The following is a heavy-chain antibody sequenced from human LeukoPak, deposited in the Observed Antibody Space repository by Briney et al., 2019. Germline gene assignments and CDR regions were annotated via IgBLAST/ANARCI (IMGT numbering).Heavy chain of an antibody. V-gene: IGHV3-9*01. J-gene: IGHJ3*02. CDR3: AKATYYYDSSGYYGDAFDI. Sequence: GGPLRLSCAASGFTFDDYAMHWVRQAPGKGLEWVSGISWNSGSIGYADSVKGRFTISRDNAKNSLYLQMNSLRAEDTALYYCAKATYYYDSSGYYGDAFDIWGQGTMVTVSS. D-gene: IGHD3-22*01. CDR1: GFTFDDYA. CDR2: ISWNSGSI.